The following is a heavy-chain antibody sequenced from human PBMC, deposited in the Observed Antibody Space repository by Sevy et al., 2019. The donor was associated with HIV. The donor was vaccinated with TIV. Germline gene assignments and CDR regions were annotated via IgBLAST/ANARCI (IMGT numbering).Heavy chain of an antibody. CDR3: VKEGGGEGGDH. CDR2: IQYDGSNK. CDR1: GFSYSSYG. D-gene: IGHD2-21*01. Sequence: GVSLRLSCAASGFSYSSYGMHWVRHAPGKGLEWVAYIQYDGSNKDYADSVKGRFTISRDNSKNTLDLQMNSLRVEDTAVYYCVKEGGGEGGDHWGQGTLVTVSS. J-gene: IGHJ4*02. V-gene: IGHV3-30*02.